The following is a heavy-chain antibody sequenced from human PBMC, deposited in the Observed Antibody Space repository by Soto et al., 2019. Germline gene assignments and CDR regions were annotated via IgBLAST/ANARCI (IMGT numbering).Heavy chain of an antibody. Sequence: RASVKVSCKASGYTFTNYAMHWVRQAPGQRLEWMGWINGGNGNTKYSQKFRDRVNITRDTSARTDYMELSSLTSEDAGVYYCARDGAVTGNINFDCWGQGTLVTVS. CDR3: ARDGAVTGNINFDC. CDR1: GYTFTNYA. D-gene: IGHD6-19*01. V-gene: IGHV1-3*01. CDR2: INGGNGNT. J-gene: IGHJ4*02.